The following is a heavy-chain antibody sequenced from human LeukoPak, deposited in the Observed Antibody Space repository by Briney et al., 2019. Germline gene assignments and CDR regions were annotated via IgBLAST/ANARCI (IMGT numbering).Heavy chain of an antibody. Sequence: GGGQRLFYAASGFTFSSYSLNWVRQARGKGLEWVSSISSSSSYIDYADSVRGRFTMSRDNAKNSLYLQMNSLRAEDTAVYYCARDVPPPYYDILTGYSPDFDYWGQGTLVTVSS. J-gene: IGHJ4*02. V-gene: IGHV3-21*01. CDR1: GFTFSSYS. CDR3: ARDVPPPYYDILTGYSPDFDY. D-gene: IGHD3-9*01. CDR2: ISSSSSYI.